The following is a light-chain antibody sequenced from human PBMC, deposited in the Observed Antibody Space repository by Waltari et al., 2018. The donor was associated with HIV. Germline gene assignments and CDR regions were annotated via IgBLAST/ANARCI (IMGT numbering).Light chain of an antibody. V-gene: IGLV1-40*01. Sequence: QSVLTQPPSVSGAPGQRVTISCTGGSSNIGAGYHVHWYQQLPGTAPKLLYYGNSNRPSGVPERFSGSKSGTSASLAITGLQAEDEADYYCQSYDSSLSGVVFGGGTKLTVL. J-gene: IGLJ2*01. CDR3: QSYDSSLSGVV. CDR2: GNS. CDR1: SSNIGAGYH.